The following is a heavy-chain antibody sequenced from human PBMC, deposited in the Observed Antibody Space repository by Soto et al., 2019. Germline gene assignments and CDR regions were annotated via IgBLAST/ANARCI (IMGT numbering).Heavy chain of an antibody. V-gene: IGHV1-69*01. Sequence: QVQLVQSGAEVKKPGSSVKVSCKASGGTLSSYAISWVRQAPGQGLEWMGGIIPIFGTANYAQKFQGRVTITADESTSTAYIELSSLRSEDTAVYYCARPHRGYYGMDVWGQGTTVTVSS. D-gene: IGHD2-21*01. CDR2: IIPIFGTA. J-gene: IGHJ6*02. CDR3: ARPHRGYYGMDV. CDR1: GGTLSSYA.